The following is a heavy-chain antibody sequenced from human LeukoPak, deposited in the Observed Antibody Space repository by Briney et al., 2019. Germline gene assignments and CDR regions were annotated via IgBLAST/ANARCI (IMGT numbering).Heavy chain of an antibody. D-gene: IGHD3-10*01. CDR1: GFTFSSYS. V-gene: IGHV3-21*01. CDR3: ARDWATGYYYGSGSSRNWFEP. CDR2: ISSSSSYI. J-gene: IGHJ5*02. Sequence: GGSLRLSCAASGFTFSSYSVNWVRQAPGKGLEWVSSISSSSSYIYYADSVKGRFTISRDNAKNSLYLQMNSLRAEDTAVYYCARDWATGYYYGSGSSRNWFEPWGQGTLVTVSS.